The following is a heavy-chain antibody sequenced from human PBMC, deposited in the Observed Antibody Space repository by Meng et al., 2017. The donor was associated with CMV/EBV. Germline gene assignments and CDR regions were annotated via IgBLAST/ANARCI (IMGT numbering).Heavy chain of an antibody. D-gene: IGHD2-2*02. J-gene: IGHJ3*01. CDR2: INWSGSGA. V-gene: IGHV3-20*04. CDR1: GFTFSDYY. Sequence: GESLKISCAASGFTFSDYYMNWVRQPPGKGLEWVSGINWSGSGAGYADSVKGRFTISRNNARNSLSLEMNNLRVEDTALYYCVRGDMPAAVLGSFDLWGQGTMVTVSS. CDR3: VRGDMPAAVLGSFDL.